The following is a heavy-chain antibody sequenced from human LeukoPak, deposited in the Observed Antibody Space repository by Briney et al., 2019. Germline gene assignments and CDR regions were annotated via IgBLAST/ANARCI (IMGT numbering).Heavy chain of an antibody. D-gene: IGHD3-22*01. Sequence: NPSETLSLTCTVSGGSISSGSYYWSWVRQSPGKGLEWLGEIFHTGSTNDNPSLKTRVTMSVDESKNLFSLKLTSVTAADTGVYYCAKSNGYGLIDIWGQGTMVTVSS. J-gene: IGHJ3*02. V-gene: IGHV4-61*03. CDR2: IFHTGST. CDR1: GGSISSGSYY. CDR3: AKSNGYGLIDI.